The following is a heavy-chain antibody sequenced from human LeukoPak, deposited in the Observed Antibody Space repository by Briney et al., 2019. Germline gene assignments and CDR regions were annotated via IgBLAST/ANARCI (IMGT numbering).Heavy chain of an antibody. CDR3: ARGIAASLDY. V-gene: IGHV4-34*01. Sequence: SETLSLTCAVYGGSFSGYYWSWIRQPPGKGLEWIGEINHSGSTNYNPSLKSRVTISVDTSKNQFSLKLSSVTATDTAVYYCARGIAASLDYWGQGTLVTVSS. D-gene: IGHD6-13*01. CDR1: GGSFSGYY. CDR2: INHSGST. J-gene: IGHJ4*02.